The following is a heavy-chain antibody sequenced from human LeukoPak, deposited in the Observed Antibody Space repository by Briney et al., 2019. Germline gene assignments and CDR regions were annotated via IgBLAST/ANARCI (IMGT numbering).Heavy chain of an antibody. V-gene: IGHV3-72*01. D-gene: IGHD3-10*01. Sequence: GGSLRLSCVASGFTFSDHYMDWVRQAPGKGLEWVGRTRNKAISDATEYAASVKGRFTISRDDSKNSLYLQMNSLKTEDTAVYYCARGDRGAFDIWGQGTMVTVSS. CDR2: TRNKAISDAT. CDR3: ARGDRGAFDI. CDR1: GFTFSDHY. J-gene: IGHJ3*02.